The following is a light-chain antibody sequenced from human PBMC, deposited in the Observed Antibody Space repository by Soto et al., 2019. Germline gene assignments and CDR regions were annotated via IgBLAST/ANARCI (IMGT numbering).Light chain of an antibody. CDR2: DAS. CDR1: QSISSW. V-gene: IGKV1-5*01. J-gene: IGKJ1*01. Sequence: DIQMPQSPSTLSASVGESLTITCRASQSISSWLAWYQQKPWKASKLLIYDASSLESGVPSRFSGSGSGTEFTLTISSLQPDDFATYYCQQYNSYSWTFGQGNKVDIK. CDR3: QQYNSYSWT.